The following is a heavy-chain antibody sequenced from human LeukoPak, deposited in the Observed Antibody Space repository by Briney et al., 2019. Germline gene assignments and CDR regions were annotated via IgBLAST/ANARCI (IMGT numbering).Heavy chain of an antibody. V-gene: IGHV3-23*01. Sequence: PGRSLRLSCAASGFTFSSYPMSWVRQAPGKGLEWVSCHSGSGGTTYYADSVKGRFTISRDNSKNTLHLQMNSLRAEDTAVYYCAKDGWDYYDRSGYPNDYWGQGTLVTVSS. CDR1: GFTFSSYP. D-gene: IGHD3-22*01. CDR3: AKDGWDYYDRSGYPNDY. CDR2: HSGSGGTT. J-gene: IGHJ4*02.